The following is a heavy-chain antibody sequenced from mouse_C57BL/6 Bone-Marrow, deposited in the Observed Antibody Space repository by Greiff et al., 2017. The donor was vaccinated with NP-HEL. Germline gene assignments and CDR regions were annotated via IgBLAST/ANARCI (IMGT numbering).Heavy chain of an antibody. J-gene: IGHJ2*01. CDR3: ARARLTVYFDY. CDR1: GYSFTSYY. D-gene: IGHD4-1*01. CDR2: IYPGSGNT. Sequence: QVQLKESGPELVKPGASVKISCKASGYSFTSYYIHWVKQRPGQGLEWIGWIYPGSGNTKYNEKFKGKATLTADTSSSTAYMQLSSLTSEDSAVYYCARARLTVYFDYWGQGTTLTVSS. V-gene: IGHV1-66*01.